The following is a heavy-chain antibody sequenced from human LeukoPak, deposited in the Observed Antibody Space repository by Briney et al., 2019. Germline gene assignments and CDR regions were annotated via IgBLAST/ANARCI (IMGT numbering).Heavy chain of an antibody. CDR3: ARARAVAIPNWFDH. J-gene: IGHJ5*02. Sequence: ASVKVSCKASGYTFTGYYLHWVRQAPGQGLEWMGGINPNSGGTNYAQRFQGRVTMTRDTSITTAYMELRSLTSDDTAVYYCARARAVAIPNWFDHWGQGTLVTVSS. V-gene: IGHV1-2*02. CDR1: GYTFTGYY. D-gene: IGHD6-19*01. CDR2: INPNSGGT.